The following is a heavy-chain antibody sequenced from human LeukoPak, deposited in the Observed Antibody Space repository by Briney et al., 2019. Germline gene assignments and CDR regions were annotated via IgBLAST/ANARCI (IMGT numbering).Heavy chain of an antibody. CDR1: GYTFTGYY. J-gene: IGHJ5*02. V-gene: IGHV1-2*02. CDR3: ARMYSSSWGWFDP. D-gene: IGHD6-13*01. Sequence: ASVTVSCKASGYTFTGYYMHWVRQAPGQGLEWMGWINPNSGGTNYAQKFQGRVTMTRDTSISTAYMELSRLRSDDTAVYYCARMYSSSWGWFDPWGQGTLVTVSS. CDR2: INPNSGGT.